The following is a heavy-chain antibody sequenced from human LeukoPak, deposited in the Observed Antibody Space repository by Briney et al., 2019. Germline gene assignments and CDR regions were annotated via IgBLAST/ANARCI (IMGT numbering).Heavy chain of an antibody. Sequence: GASVKVSCEASEYTFTTYDINWVRQATGQGLEWMGWMNPKSGNTGYAQKFQGRVTMTRNTSISTAYMELSSLRSEDTAVYYCARRNSAQRPPRTMDVWGQGTTVTVSS. CDR1: EYTFTTYD. V-gene: IGHV1-8*01. CDR2: MNPKSGNT. J-gene: IGHJ6*02. CDR3: ARRNSAQRPPRTMDV. D-gene: IGHD6-25*01.